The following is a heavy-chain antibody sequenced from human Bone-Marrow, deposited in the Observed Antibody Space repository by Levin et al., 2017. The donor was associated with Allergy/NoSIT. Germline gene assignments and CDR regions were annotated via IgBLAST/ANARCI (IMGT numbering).Heavy chain of an antibody. CDR3: ARRPYSGSYYSDY. J-gene: IGHJ4*02. CDR2: IKQDGSEK. D-gene: IGHD1-26*01. Sequence: QAGGSLRLSCEASGFTFSGYWMNWVRQAPGKGLEWVANIKQDGSEKYYVDSVKGRFTISRDNAKNSLYLQMDSLRAEDTAVYYCARRPYSGSYYSDYWGQGTLVTVSS. CDR1: GFTFSGYW. V-gene: IGHV3-7*01.